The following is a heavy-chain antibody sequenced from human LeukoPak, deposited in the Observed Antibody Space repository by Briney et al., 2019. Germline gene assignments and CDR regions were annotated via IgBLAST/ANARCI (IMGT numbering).Heavy chain of an antibody. CDR3: ARDRPYDFWSGYYTDNYYYGMDV. CDR2: FDPEDGET. CDR1: GYTLTELS. J-gene: IGHJ6*02. V-gene: IGHV1-24*01. D-gene: IGHD3-3*01. Sequence: GASVKVSCKVSGYTLTELSMHWVRQAPGKGLEWMGGFDPEDGETIYAQKLQGRVTMTTDTSTSTAYMELRSLRSDDTAVYYCARDRPYDFWSGYYTDNYYYGMDVWGQGTTVTVSS.